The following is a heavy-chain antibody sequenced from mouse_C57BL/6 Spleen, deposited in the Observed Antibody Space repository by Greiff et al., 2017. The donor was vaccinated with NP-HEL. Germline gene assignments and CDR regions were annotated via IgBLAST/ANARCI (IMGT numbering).Heavy chain of an antibody. Sequence: EVKLMESGGGLVQPGGSLKLSCAASGFTFSDYYMYWVRQTPEKRLEWVAYISNGGGSTYYPDTVKGLFTISRDNAKNTLYLQMSRLKSEDTAMYYCARGGSGYPFDYWGQGTTLTVSS. CDR3: ARGGSGYPFDY. CDR1: GFTFSDYY. V-gene: IGHV5-12*01. CDR2: ISNGGGST. J-gene: IGHJ2*01. D-gene: IGHD3-2*02.